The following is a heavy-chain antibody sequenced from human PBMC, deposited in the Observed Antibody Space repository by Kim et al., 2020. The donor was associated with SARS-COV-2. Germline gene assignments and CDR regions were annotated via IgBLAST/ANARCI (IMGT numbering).Heavy chain of an antibody. D-gene: IGHD6-25*01. J-gene: IGHJ4*02. CDR3: ARGGGGY. V-gene: IGHV3-48*02. CDR2: NRSTI. Sequence: NRSTISHADSVKGRFTIYRDNAKNSLYLQMNSLGEEDTAVYYCARGGGGYWGQGTLVTVSS.